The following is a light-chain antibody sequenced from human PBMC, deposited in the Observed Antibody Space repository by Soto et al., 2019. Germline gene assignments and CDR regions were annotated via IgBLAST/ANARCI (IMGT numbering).Light chain of an antibody. CDR2: DAS. J-gene: IGKJ2*01. CDR1: QSVSSY. V-gene: IGKV3-11*01. Sequence: EIVLTQSPATLSLSTGERGTLSCRASQSVSSYLALYQQKPGQAPRLFIYDASNRPSGIPAKFSGSGSGTDFNLTISGLEPEDFAIYYCLLRSNWPPYAFGQRTKRQI. CDR3: LLRSNWPPYA.